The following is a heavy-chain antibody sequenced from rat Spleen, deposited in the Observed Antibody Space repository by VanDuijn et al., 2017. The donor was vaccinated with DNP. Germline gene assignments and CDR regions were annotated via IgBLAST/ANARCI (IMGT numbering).Heavy chain of an antibody. CDR3: ARQKNWGYFDY. CDR1: GFTFSDCN. D-gene: IGHD5-1*01. Sequence: EVQLVESGGGLVRPGRSLKLSCATSGFTFSDCNMAWVRQAPKKGLEWVASILYDGGSTYYRNSVKGRFTISRDNAKSTLYLQVDSLRSDDTATYYCARQKNWGYFDYWGQGVMVTVSS. V-gene: IGHV5S10*01. J-gene: IGHJ2*01. CDR2: ILYDGGST.